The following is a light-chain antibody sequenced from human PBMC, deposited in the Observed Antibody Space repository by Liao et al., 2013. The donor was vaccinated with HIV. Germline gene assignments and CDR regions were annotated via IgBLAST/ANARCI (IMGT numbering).Light chain of an antibody. J-gene: IGLJ3*02. V-gene: IGLV3-21*01. Sequence: SYELTQPPAVSVAPGKTARFTCGGNNFGSKSVHWYQQKPGQAPVLLIYYDSDRPSGIPDRFSGSNSGNTATLTISRVEAGDEADYYCQVWDSSSDHRVFGGGTKLTVL. CDR1: NFGSKS. CDR3: QVWDSSSDHRV. CDR2: YDS.